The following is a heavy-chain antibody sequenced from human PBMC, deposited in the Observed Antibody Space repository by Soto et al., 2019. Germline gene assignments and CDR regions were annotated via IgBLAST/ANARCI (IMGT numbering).Heavy chain of an antibody. CDR2: ISYDGDNK. V-gene: IGHV3-30-3*01. J-gene: IGHJ4*02. D-gene: IGHD6-19*01. Sequence: GGSLRLSCAASGFTLSSYALHWVRQAPGKGLEWVAVISYDGDNKYYADSVKGRFTISRDNSKNTLYLQMNSLRAEDTAVYYCARVDSSGAGYYFDYWGQGTLVTVSS. CDR3: ARVDSSGAGYYFDY. CDR1: GFTLSSYA.